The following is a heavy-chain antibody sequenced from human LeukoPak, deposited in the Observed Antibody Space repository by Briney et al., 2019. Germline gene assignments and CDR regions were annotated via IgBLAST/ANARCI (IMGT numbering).Heavy chain of an antibody. CDR1: GGSISSYY. D-gene: IGHD2-2*01. CDR3: ARDRYCSSPTCYHSGRDYYYMDV. J-gene: IGHJ6*03. CDR2: IYTSGST. V-gene: IGHV4-4*07. Sequence: SETLSLTCTVSGGSISSYYWSWIWQPAGKGLEWIGRIYTSGSTNYNPSLKSRVTMSVDTSKNQFSLNLSAVTAADTAVYFCARDRYCSSPTCYHSGRDYYYMDVWGKGTTVTVSS.